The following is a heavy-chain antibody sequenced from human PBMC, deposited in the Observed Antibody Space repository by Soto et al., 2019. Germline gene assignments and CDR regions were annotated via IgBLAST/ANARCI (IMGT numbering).Heavy chain of an antibody. CDR2: SRNKTKGYTT. D-gene: IGHD2-15*01. CDR1: GFTFSGHY. V-gene: IGHV3-72*01. CDR3: ARVIVVVAGTTHHYYFDY. J-gene: IGHJ4*02. Sequence: HPGGSLRLSCAGSGFTFSGHYMDWVRQAPGKGLEWVGRSRNKTKGYTTEYAASVKGRFTMSRDESKSSLYLQMNSLKIEDTAVYYCARVIVVVAGTTHHYYFDYSGQGTLVTVSS.